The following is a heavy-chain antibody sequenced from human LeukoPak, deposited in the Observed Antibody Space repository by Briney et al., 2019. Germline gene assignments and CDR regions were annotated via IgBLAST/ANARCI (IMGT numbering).Heavy chain of an antibody. CDR1: GYTFTSYW. V-gene: IGHV5-51*01. D-gene: IGHD5-12*01. Sequence: GESLKISCKASGYTFTSYWIGLVRQMPRKGLEWMGFIYPGDSETKYSTSFQGQVTISADKSISTAYLQWSSLKASDNAMYYCTRLPLAPYDYYMDVWGKGTTVTISS. CDR2: IYPGDSET. J-gene: IGHJ6*03. CDR3: TRLPLAPYDYYMDV.